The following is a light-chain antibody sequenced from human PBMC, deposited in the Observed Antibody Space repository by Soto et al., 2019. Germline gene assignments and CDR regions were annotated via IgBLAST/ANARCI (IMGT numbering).Light chain of an antibody. CDR1: QSVAGN. J-gene: IGKJ4*01. V-gene: IGKV3-15*01. CDR3: QQYNKWPLT. CDR2: GAS. Sequence: EIVMTQSPATLSVSPGERATLSCRASQSVAGNLAWYQQNPGQAPRLLIYGASTRATGIPTRFSGGGCGTEFTLTISSLQSEYFVIYCCQQYNKWPLTFGGGTKVEIK.